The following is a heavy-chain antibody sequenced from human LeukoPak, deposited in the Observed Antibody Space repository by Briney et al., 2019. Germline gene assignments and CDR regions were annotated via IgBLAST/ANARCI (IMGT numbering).Heavy chain of an antibody. CDR2: ISYDGSNK. CDR3: AKDYDYGDYFDY. V-gene: IGHV3-30*18. CDR1: GFTFSSYW. Sequence: GGSLRLSCEASGFTFSSYWMHWVRQAPGKGLEWVAVISYDGSNKYYADSVKGRFTISRDNSKNTLYLQMNSLRAEDTAVYYCAKDYDYGDYFDYWGQGTLVTVSS. J-gene: IGHJ4*02. D-gene: IGHD4-17*01.